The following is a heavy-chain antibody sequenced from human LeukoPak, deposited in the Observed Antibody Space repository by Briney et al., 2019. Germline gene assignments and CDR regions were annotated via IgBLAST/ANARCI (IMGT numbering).Heavy chain of an antibody. D-gene: IGHD6-13*01. J-gene: IGHJ6*03. CDR3: ARALRSGRSWKDYYYYMDV. CDR1: GGSISSYY. V-gene: IGHV4-4*07. CDR2: IYTSGST. Sequence: SETLSLTCTVSGGSISSYYWSWIRQPAGKGLEWIGRIYTSGSTNYNPSLKSRVTMSVDTSKNQFSLKLSSVTAADTAVYYCARALRSGRSWKDYYYYMDVWGKGTTVTVSS.